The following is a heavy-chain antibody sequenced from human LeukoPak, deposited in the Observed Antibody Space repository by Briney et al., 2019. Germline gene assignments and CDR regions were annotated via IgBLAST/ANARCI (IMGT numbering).Heavy chain of an antibody. CDR3: ARNRIRYDY. Sequence: GGSLRLSCTASGFAFSVYAMSWLRQPPGKGLEWVSTINANSGTTSYAASVRGRSTIPRDNSKNTLYLQLNTLRAEDTAVYYCARNRIRYDYWGRGTLVTVSS. J-gene: IGHJ4*02. V-gene: IGHV3-23*01. D-gene: IGHD3-16*02. CDR2: INANSGTT. CDR1: GFAFSVYA.